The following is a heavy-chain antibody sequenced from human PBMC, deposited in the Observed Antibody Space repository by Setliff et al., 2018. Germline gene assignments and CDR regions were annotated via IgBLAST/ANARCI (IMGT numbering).Heavy chain of an antibody. CDR2: INHSGST. CDR1: GGSFSGYY. Sequence: SETLSLTCAVYGGSFSGYYWSWIRQPPGKGLEWIGEINHSGSTNYNPSLKSRVTISVDTSKNQFSLKLSSVTAADTAVYYCARSGYYDFWSGFLNDAFDTWGQGTMVTVS. J-gene: IGHJ3*02. D-gene: IGHD3-3*01. V-gene: IGHV4-34*01. CDR3: ARSGYYDFWSGFLNDAFDT.